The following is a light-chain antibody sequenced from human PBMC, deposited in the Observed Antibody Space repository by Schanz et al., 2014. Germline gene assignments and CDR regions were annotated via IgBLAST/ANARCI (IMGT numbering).Light chain of an antibody. CDR2: GAS. V-gene: IGKV3-11*01. CDR1: QSISSN. J-gene: IGKJ3*01. Sequence: EIVLTQSPATLSVSPGERATLSCRASQSISSNLAWYQQKPGQPPRLLIYGASTRATGIPARFSGSGSGADFTLTVSRLEPEDSAVYYCQQRSNWPPFTFGPGTKVDIK. CDR3: QQRSNWPPFT.